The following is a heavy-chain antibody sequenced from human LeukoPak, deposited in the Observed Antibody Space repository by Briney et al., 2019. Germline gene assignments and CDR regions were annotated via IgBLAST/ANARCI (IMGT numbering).Heavy chain of an antibody. CDR3: ARGRGITMIVVAPRLHNWFDP. CDR2: IYHSGST. V-gene: IGHV4-38-2*02. CDR1: GYSISSGYY. J-gene: IGHJ5*02. D-gene: IGHD3-22*01. Sequence: SETLSLTCTVSGYSISSGYYWGWIRQPPGKGLEWIGSIYHSGSTYYNPSLKSRVTISVDTSKNQFSLKLSSVTAADTAVYYCARGRGITMIVVAPRLHNWFDPWGQGTLVTVSS.